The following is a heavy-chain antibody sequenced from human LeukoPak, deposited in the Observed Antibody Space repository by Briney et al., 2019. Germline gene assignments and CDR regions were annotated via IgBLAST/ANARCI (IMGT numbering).Heavy chain of an antibody. CDR3: ARVARDYDSSGYDY. Sequence: PGGTLRLSCAASGFTFSSYSMNWVRQAPGKGLEWVSSISSSSSYIYYADSVKGRFTISRDNAKNSLYLQMNSLRAEDTAVYYCARVARDYDSSGYDYWGQGTLVTVSS. D-gene: IGHD3-22*01. V-gene: IGHV3-21*01. J-gene: IGHJ4*02. CDR2: ISSSSSYI. CDR1: GFTFSSYS.